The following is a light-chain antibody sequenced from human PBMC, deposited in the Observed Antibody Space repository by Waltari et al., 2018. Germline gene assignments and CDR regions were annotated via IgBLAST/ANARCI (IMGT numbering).Light chain of an antibody. Sequence: EIVLTQSPGPLSLSPGERATLSCRASQSVSRSLAWYQQKPGQAPRLLIYGASNRATVIPDRFSGSGSGTDFSLTISRLEPEDFAVYYCQHYVSLPATFGQGTKVEIK. CDR1: QSVSRS. CDR3: QHYVSLPAT. CDR2: GAS. V-gene: IGKV3-20*01. J-gene: IGKJ1*01.